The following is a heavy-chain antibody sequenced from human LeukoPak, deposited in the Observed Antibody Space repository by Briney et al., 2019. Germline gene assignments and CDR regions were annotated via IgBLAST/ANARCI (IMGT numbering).Heavy chain of an antibody. D-gene: IGHD3-22*01. CDR2: IRGDASRL. CDR3: ARDPGGYYDSSGYYYGGHYFDY. Sequence: GGSLRLSCAASGFTFSSYGMHWVRQAPGKGLEWVANIRGDASRLYYVDSVKGRFTISRDNAKNSLYLQMSNLRAEDTSVYYCARDPGGYYDSSGYYYGGHYFDYWGQGTLVTVSS. V-gene: IGHV3-7*01. CDR1: GFTFSSYG. J-gene: IGHJ4*02.